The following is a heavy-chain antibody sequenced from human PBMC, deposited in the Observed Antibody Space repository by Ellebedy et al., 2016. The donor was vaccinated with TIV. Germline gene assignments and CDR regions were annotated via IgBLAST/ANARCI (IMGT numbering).Heavy chain of an antibody. D-gene: IGHD3-9*01. CDR2: IYPGDSDT. J-gene: IGHJ3*02. V-gene: IGHV5-51*01. Sequence: GESLKISCKGSGYSFTSYWIGWVRQMPGKGLEWMGIIYPGDSDTRYSPSFQGQVTISADKSISTAYMQWSSLKASDTAMYYCARHYDILTGYYTVDAFDIWGQGTMVTVSS. CDR3: ARHYDILTGYYTVDAFDI. CDR1: GYSFTSYW.